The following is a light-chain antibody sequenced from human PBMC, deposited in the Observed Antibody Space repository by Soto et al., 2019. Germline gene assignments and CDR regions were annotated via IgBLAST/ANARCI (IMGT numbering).Light chain of an antibody. CDR1: SSNIGTSS. Sequence: QSVLTQPPSASGTPGQRVTISCSGSSSNIGTSSVYWYQRLPGTAPKLLIHSNNQRPSGVPDRFSGSKSGTSASLAISGLRSEDEADYYCAAWDDSLSGVVFGGGTKLTV. CDR3: AAWDDSLSGVV. V-gene: IGLV1-47*02. J-gene: IGLJ2*01. CDR2: SNN.